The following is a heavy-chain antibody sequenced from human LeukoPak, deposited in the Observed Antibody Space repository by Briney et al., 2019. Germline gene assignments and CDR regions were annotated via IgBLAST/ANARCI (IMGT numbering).Heavy chain of an antibody. Sequence: PSETLSLTCTVSGDSISTSKSYWGWIRQPPLKGLEWIGSIYYTGNTYYNASLKSRVTISVDTSKNQFSLRLSSVTAADTAVYYCARRTFGGVIAYWGQGTLVTVSS. CDR3: ARRTFGGVIAY. V-gene: IGHV4-39*01. J-gene: IGHJ4*02. CDR2: IYYTGNT. D-gene: IGHD3-16*02. CDR1: GDSISTSKSY.